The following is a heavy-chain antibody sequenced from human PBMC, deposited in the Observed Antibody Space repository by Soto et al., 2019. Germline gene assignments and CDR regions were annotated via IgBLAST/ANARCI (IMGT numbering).Heavy chain of an antibody. V-gene: IGHV3-23*01. J-gene: IGHJ5*02. D-gene: IGHD1-26*01. Sequence: EVQLLESGGGLVQPGGSLRLSCAASGFTFSNYAMSWVRQAPGKGLEWVSGISDSGGTTYYADSVKGRFTISRDISKNTLYLQMNSLRAEDTAVYYCAKDQVGCWPNWFDPWGQGTLVTVSS. CDR3: AKDQVGCWPNWFDP. CDR2: ISDSGGTT. CDR1: GFTFSNYA.